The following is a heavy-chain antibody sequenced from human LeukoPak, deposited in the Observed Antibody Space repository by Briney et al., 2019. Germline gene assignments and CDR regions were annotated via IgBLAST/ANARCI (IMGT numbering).Heavy chain of an antibody. V-gene: IGHV3-64*02. Sequence: GGSLRLSCAASGFSFNAYTMRWVRQAPGKGLEYVSGISSIGGTKNYADSVKGRFPFSKNNLKNTVYFKLDSWIPQDMVVINFAREYFTSNHCYNWGLGYWGQGTLVTVSS. CDR3: AREYFTSNHCYNWGLGY. J-gene: IGHJ4*02. D-gene: IGHD1-20*01. CDR1: GFSFNAYT. CDR2: ISSIGGTK.